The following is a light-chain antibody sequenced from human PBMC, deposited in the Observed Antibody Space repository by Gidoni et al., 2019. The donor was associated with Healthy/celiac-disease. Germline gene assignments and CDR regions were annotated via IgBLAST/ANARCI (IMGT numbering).Light chain of an antibody. CDR2: KAS. Sequence: DIQMTQSPSTLSASVGDRVTITCRASQSISSWLAWYQQKPGKAPKLLIYKASSLESGVPSRFSGSGAGTEFTLTISSLQPDDFETYYCQPRTFGQGTKVEIK. J-gene: IGKJ1*01. CDR1: QSISSW. CDR3: QPRT. V-gene: IGKV1-5*03.